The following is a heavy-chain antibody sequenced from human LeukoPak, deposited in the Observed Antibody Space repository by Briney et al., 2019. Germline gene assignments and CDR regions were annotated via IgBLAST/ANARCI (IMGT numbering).Heavy chain of an antibody. V-gene: IGHV3-66*01. CDR2: ITSAGAT. D-gene: IGHD3-10*01. J-gene: IGHJ6*02. Sequence: GGSLRLSCAASGFTVSRNYMSWARLAPGKWLEWVAIITSAGATHYATSVKARFTIYRDDSKNTMYLQMNSLRVEDTAVYYCATRGLSGYYYGMDVWGQGTTVTVSS. CDR3: ATRGLSGYYYGMDV. CDR1: GFTVSRNY.